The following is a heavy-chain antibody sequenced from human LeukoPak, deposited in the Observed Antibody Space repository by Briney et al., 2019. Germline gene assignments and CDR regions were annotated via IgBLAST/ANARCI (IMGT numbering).Heavy chain of an antibody. Sequence: GGSLRLSCAASGFTFSNYAMHWVRQAPGKGLEWVAVISSDGSNKYYADSVKGRFTISRDNSKNTLYLQMNSLRAEDTAVYYCAREGYDSSGYYCGYWGQGTLVTVSS. D-gene: IGHD3-22*01. J-gene: IGHJ4*02. CDR1: GFTFSNYA. CDR3: AREGYDSSGYYCGY. V-gene: IGHV3-30-3*01. CDR2: ISSDGSNK.